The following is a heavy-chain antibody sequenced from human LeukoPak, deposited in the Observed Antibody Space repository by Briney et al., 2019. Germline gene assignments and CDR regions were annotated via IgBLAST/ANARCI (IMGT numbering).Heavy chain of an antibody. J-gene: IGHJ6*02. CDR3: ARSLNFGAYYGLDV. V-gene: IGHV4-59*01. Sequence: SETLSLTCSVSGGSINTYYWSWIRQPPGKGLERIGYIFYTGNTNYNPSLTSRLTISVDPSKNQFALRLTSVTAADTAVYYCARSLNFGAYYGLDVWGQGTTVTVSS. D-gene: IGHD3-10*01. CDR2: IFYTGNT. CDR1: GGSINTYY.